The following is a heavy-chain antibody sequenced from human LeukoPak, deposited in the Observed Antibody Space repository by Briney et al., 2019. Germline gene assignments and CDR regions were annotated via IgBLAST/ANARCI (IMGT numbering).Heavy chain of an antibody. J-gene: IGHJ5*02. CDR3: ARKNYGDYGAWFDP. V-gene: IGHV1-18*01. CDR1: GYTFTSYG. D-gene: IGHD4-17*01. CDR2: ISAYNGNT. Sequence: ASVKVSCKASGYTFTSYGISWARQAPGQGLEWMGWISAYNGNTNYAQKLQGRVTMTTDTSTSTAYMELRSLRSDDTAVYYCARKNYGDYGAWFDPWGQGTLVTVSS.